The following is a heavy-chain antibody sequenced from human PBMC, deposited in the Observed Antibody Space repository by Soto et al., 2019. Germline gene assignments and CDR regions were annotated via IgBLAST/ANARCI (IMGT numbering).Heavy chain of an antibody. CDR3: ARVLGTIGIDY. CDR1: GGSISSGGYS. CDR2: IYHSGST. D-gene: IGHD3-16*01. J-gene: IGHJ4*02. V-gene: IGHV4-30-2*01. Sequence: SETLSLTCAVSGGSISSGGYSWSWIRQPPGKGLEWIGYIYHSGSTYYNPSLKSRVTISVDRSKNQFSLKLSSVTAADTAVYYCARVLGTIGIDYWGQGTLVTVSS.